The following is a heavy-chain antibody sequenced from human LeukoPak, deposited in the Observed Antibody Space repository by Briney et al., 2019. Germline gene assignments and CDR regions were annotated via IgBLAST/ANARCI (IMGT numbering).Heavy chain of an antibody. CDR2: IFYSGST. D-gene: IGHD4-17*01. CDR1: GGSISSTNNY. V-gene: IGHV4-39*07. Sequence: SETLSLTCTVSGGSISSTNNYWGWIRQPPGKGLEWVASIFYSGSTYSNPSLKSRVTISVDTSKNQFSLKVTSVTAADTAVYYCTRTNYGDYNWFDPWGQGTLVTVSS. CDR3: TRTNYGDYNWFDP. J-gene: IGHJ5*02.